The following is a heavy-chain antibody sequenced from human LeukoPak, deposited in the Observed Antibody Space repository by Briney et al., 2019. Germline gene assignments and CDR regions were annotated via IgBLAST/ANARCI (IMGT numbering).Heavy chain of an antibody. CDR3: ARIDNYYDSSGHLDY. Sequence: SETLSLTCTVSGDSISSADYYWTWIRQPPGKGLELVGFIYSSGSTKYNPSLKSRVTISVDTSKNQFSLKLSSVTAADTAVYYCARIDNYYDSSGHLDYWGQGTLVTVSS. D-gene: IGHD3-22*01. CDR1: GDSISSADYY. CDR2: IYSSGST. V-gene: IGHV4-30-4*08. J-gene: IGHJ4*02.